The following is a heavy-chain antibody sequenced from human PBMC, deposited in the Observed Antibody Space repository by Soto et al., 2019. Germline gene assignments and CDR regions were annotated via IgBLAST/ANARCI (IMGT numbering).Heavy chain of an antibody. CDR3: TNLQSENYSIESFDY. Sequence: EVQLVESGGGLVQPGGSLKLSCAASGFTFSGSAMHWVRQASGKGLEWVGRIRSKANSYATAYAASVKGRFTIYRDDSKNTAYRQMNSLKTEDKAIYYCTNLQSENYSIESFDYWGQGTLVTVSS. J-gene: IGHJ4*02. V-gene: IGHV3-73*01. D-gene: IGHD1-26*01. CDR2: IRSKANSYAT. CDR1: GFTFSGSA.